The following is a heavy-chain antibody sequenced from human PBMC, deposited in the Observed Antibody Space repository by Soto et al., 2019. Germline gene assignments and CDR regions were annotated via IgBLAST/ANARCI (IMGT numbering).Heavy chain of an antibody. D-gene: IGHD3-10*01. V-gene: IGHV3-23*04. CDR1: GFTFSSYS. J-gene: IGHJ4*02. CDR3: AKDLPVRGVSLYFDY. Sequence: EVQLVESGGGLVKPGGSLRLSCAASGFTFSSYSMNWVRQAPGKGLEWVSAISGSGGSTYYADSVKGRFTISRDNSKNTLYLQMNSLRAEDTAVYYCAKDLPVRGVSLYFDYWGQGTLVTVSS. CDR2: ISGSGGST.